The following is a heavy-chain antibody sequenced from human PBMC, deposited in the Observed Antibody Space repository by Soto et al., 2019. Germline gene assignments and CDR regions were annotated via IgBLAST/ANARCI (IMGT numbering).Heavy chain of an antibody. Sequence: GFLRLSGAAAGCTLTNYWMHWVRQVPGKGLVWVSRIDGVGTGTSYSDSVRGRFTISRDNAENTLYLQMNSLRAEDTAVYYCTTVFEYWGPGTPVTVSS. CDR3: TTVFEY. CDR2: IDGVGTGT. V-gene: IGHV3-74*01. CDR1: GCTLTNYW. J-gene: IGHJ4*02.